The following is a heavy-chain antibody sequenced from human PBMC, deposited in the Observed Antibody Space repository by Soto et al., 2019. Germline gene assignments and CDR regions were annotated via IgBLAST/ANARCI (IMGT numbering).Heavy chain of an antibody. CDR1: GGSITISSFY. Sequence: SETLSLTCTVSGGSITISSFYWGWIRQPPGKGLEWIGIIYYSGSTYYNPSLKSRVTISVDTSKSQFSLNLNSVTAADTAVYYCARGYDILTGPLDYWGPGTLVTVS. V-gene: IGHV4-39*01. D-gene: IGHD3-9*01. CDR2: IYYSGST. J-gene: IGHJ4*02. CDR3: ARGYDILTGPLDY.